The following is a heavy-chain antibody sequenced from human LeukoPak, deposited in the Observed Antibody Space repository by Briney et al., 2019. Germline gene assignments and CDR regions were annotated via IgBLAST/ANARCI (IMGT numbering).Heavy chain of an antibody. D-gene: IGHD3-9*01. CDR2: FNPNSGGT. Sequence: ASVKVSCKASGYTFTGYYMHWVRQAPGQGLEWMGWFNPNSGGTNYAQKFQGRVTMTRDTSISTAYMELSRLRSDDTAVYYCARDPRYYDILTGYPDYWGQGTLVTVSS. CDR1: GYTFTGYY. J-gene: IGHJ4*02. V-gene: IGHV1-2*02. CDR3: ARDPRYYDILTGYPDY.